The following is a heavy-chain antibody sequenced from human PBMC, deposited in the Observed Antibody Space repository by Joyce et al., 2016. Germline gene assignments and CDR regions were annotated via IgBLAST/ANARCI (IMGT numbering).Heavy chain of an antibody. CDR1: GFTFSSYA. D-gene: IGHD3-3*01. CDR3: ATWAPTNYDFWSGYSYYFDN. J-gene: IGHJ4*02. V-gene: IGHV3-23*01. CDR2: ISASGGST. Sequence: EVQLLESGGGLVQPGGSLRLSCAASGFTFSSYAMSWVRQGTGKGDEWVSTISASGGSTYSADSVKGRFTIARDNSEDSLYLHMNSLRAEDTAVYYCATWAPTNYDFWSGYSYYFDNWGQGTLVTVPS.